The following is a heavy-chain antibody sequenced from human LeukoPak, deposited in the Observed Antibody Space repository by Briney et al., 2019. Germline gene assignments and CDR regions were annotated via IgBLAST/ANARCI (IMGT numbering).Heavy chain of an antibody. CDR1: GYTFTGYY. D-gene: IGHD3-9*01. Sequence: GASVKVSCKASGYTFTGYYMHWVRQAPGQGLDWMGWINPNNGGTNYAQKLQGRVTMTRDTSISTAYMELSRLRSDDTAVYYCARDQYYDILPGYSKRSSFDPWGQGTLVTVSS. V-gene: IGHV1-2*02. J-gene: IGHJ5*02. CDR2: INPNNGGT. CDR3: ARDQYYDILPGYSKRSSFDP.